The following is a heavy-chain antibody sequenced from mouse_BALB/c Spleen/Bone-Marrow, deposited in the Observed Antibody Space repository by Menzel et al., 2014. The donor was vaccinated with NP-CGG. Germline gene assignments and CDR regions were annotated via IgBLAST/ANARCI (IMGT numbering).Heavy chain of an antibody. D-gene: IGHD2-14*01. CDR2: IDPANGNT. V-gene: IGHV14-3*02. CDR1: GFNIKDTY. CDR3: AAYYRYLAWFAY. J-gene: IGHJ3*01. Sequence: EVQLQQSGAELVKPGASVKLSCTASGFNIKDTYTHWVKQRPEQGLEWIGRIDPANGNTKYDPKFQGKATITADTSSNTAYLQLSSLTSEDTAVYYCAAYYRYLAWFAYWAQGTLVTVPA.